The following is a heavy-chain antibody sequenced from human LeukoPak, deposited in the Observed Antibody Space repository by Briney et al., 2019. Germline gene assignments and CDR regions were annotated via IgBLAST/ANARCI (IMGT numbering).Heavy chain of an antibody. Sequence: GASVKVSCKASGGTFSSYAISWVRQAPGQGLEWMGGIIPTFGTANYAQKFQGRVTITADESTSTAYMELSSLRSEDTAVYYCARTNYDSSGYYLDEYFQHWGQGTLVTVSS. J-gene: IGHJ1*01. CDR1: GGTFSSYA. V-gene: IGHV1-69*13. D-gene: IGHD3-22*01. CDR3: ARTNYDSSGYYLDEYFQH. CDR2: IIPTFGTA.